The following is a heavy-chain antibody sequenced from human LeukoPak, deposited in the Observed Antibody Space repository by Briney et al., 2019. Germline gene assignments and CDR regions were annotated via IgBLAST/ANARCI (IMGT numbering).Heavy chain of an antibody. V-gene: IGHV1-69*13. J-gene: IGHJ4*02. Sequence: ASVKVSCKASGGTFSSYAISWVRQAPGQGLEWMGGIIPIFGTANYAQKFQGRVTTTADESTSTAYMELSSLRSEDTAVYYCARWGRFLEPYWGQGTLVTVSS. CDR2: IIPIFGTA. D-gene: IGHD3-3*01. CDR3: ARWGRFLEPY. CDR1: GGTFSSYA.